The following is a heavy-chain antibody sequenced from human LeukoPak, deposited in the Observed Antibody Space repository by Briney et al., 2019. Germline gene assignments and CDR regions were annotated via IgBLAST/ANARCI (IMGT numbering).Heavy chain of an antibody. D-gene: IGHD6-13*01. Sequence: ASVKVSCKASGYIFTSYYMHWVRQAPGQGLEWMGIINPSGGSTSYAQKFQGRVTMTRDTSTSTVYMELSSLRSEDTAVYYCARGSSRIAAAGVDAFDIWGQGTMVTVSS. CDR3: ARGSSRIAAAGVDAFDI. J-gene: IGHJ3*02. V-gene: IGHV1-46*01. CDR1: GYIFTSYY. CDR2: INPSGGST.